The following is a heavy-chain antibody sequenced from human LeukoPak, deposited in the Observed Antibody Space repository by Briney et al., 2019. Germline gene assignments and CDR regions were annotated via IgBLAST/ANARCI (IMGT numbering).Heavy chain of an antibody. Sequence: GGSLRLSCAASGFTFISYAMNWVRRAPGKGLEWVSTVSGNGGTTYYADSVKGRFTISRDNSKNTLYLQINSLRAEDTAVYYCAKSGDWSSKTFDYWGQGTLVTVSS. J-gene: IGHJ4*02. D-gene: IGHD2-21*02. CDR1: GFTFISYA. CDR3: AKSGDWSSKTFDY. V-gene: IGHV3-23*01. CDR2: VSGNGGTT.